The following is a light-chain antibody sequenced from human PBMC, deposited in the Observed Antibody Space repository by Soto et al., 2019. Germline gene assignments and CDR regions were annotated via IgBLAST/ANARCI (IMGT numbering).Light chain of an antibody. CDR1: QSISSY. CDR3: QQSYRTPGT. V-gene: IGKV1-39*01. CDR2: AAS. J-gene: IGKJ1*01. Sequence: DIQMTQSPSSLSASVGDRVTITCRARQSISSYLNWYQQKPGKAPKLLIYAASSLQSGVPSRFSGSGSGTDFTLTISSRQPEDFATYYCQQSYRTPGTFGQGPKVEIK.